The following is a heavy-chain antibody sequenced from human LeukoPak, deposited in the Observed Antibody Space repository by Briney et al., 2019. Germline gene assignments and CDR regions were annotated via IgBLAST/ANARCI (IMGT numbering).Heavy chain of an antibody. CDR2: INHSGST. CDR1: GGSITNDNYY. D-gene: IGHD6-13*01. J-gene: IGHJ4*02. V-gene: IGHV4-39*07. Sequence: SETLSLTCTVSGGSITNDNYYWAWIRQPPGKGLEWIGEINHSGSTNYNPSLKSRVTISVDTSKNQFSLKLSSVTAADTAVYYCARGIAAAGTDFDYWGQGTLVTVSS. CDR3: ARGIAAAGTDFDY.